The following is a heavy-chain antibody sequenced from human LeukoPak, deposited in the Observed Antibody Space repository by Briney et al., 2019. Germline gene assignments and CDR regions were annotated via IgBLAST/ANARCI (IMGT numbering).Heavy chain of an antibody. V-gene: IGHV4-59*02. CDR3: ARDSSPWGTGEFDP. CDR1: GGSVSSYY. D-gene: IGHD3-16*01. J-gene: IGHJ5*02. Sequence: SETLSLTCTVSGGSVSSYYWSSIRQPPGKGLEWIGYIYYSGSGSTNYNPSLKSRVTISVDTSKNQFSLKLCSVTAADTAVYYCARDSSPWGTGEFDPWGQGNLVTVSS. CDR2: IYYSGSGST.